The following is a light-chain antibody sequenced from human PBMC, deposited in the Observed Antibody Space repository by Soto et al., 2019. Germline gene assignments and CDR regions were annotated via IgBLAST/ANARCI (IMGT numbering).Light chain of an antibody. Sequence: QSVLTQPASVSGSPGQSITISCTGTSSDVGGYNYVSWYQQHPGKAPKLMIYDVVNRPSGVSNRFSGSKSGNAAPLTISGLQAEDEADYYCSSYTSSDTLVFGTGTKLTVL. CDR1: SSDVGGYNY. V-gene: IGLV2-14*01. J-gene: IGLJ1*01. CDR2: DVV. CDR3: SSYTSSDTLV.